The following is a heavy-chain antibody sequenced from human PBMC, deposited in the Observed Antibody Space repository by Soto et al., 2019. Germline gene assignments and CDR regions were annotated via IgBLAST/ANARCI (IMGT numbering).Heavy chain of an antibody. V-gene: IGHV4-59*01. CDR3: ARASGGYSYGNHYYYYYYGMDV. J-gene: IGHJ6*02. Sequence: SETLSLTCTVSGGSISSYYWSWILQPPGKGLEWIGYIYYSGSTNYNPSLKSRVTISVDTSKNQFSLKLSSVTAADTAVYYCARASGGYSYGNHYYYYYYGMDVWGQGTTVTVSS. CDR2: IYYSGST. CDR1: GGSISSYY. D-gene: IGHD5-18*01.